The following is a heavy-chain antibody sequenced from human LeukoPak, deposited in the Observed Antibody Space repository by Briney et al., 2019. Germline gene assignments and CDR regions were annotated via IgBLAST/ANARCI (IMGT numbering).Heavy chain of an antibody. J-gene: IGHJ5*02. CDR1: GFTFSSYG. CDR2: IRYDGSNK. Sequence: GGSLRLSCAASGFTFSSYGMHWVRQAPGKGLEWVAFIRYDGSNKYYADSVKGRFTISRDNSKNTLYLQMNSLRAEDTAVYYCAKGQGGNPAVAGTWGQGTLVTVSS. CDR3: AKGQGGNPAVAGT. V-gene: IGHV3-30*02. D-gene: IGHD6-19*01.